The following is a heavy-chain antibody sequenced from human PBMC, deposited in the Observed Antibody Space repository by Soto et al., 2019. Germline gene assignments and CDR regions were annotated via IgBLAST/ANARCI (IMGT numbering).Heavy chain of an antibody. CDR2: IWYDGSNK. CDR1: GFTFSSYG. D-gene: IGHD3-22*01. CDR3: ARVRRYYDSSGYYPGFDP. Sequence: QVQLVESGGGVVQPGRSLRLSCAASGFTFSSYGMHWVRQAPGKGLEWVAVIWYDGSNKYYADSVKGRFTISRDNSKNTLYLQMNSRRAEDTAVYYCARVRRYYDSSGYYPGFDPWGQGTLVTVSS. V-gene: IGHV3-33*01. J-gene: IGHJ5*02.